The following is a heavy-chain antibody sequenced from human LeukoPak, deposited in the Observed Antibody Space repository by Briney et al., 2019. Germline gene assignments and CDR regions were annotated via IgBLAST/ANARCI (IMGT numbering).Heavy chain of an antibody. V-gene: IGHV7-4-1*02. CDR3: ARVDSSDYVLDY. CDR1: GYTFTRYG. D-gene: IGHD3-22*01. Sequence: ASVKVSCKASGYTFTRYGMNWVRQAPGQGLEWMGWNNTNTGNPTYAQAFTGRFVLSLDTSVSTAYLRISSLKAEDTAVYYCARVDSSDYVLDYWGQGTLVTVSS. CDR2: NNTNTGNP. J-gene: IGHJ4*02.